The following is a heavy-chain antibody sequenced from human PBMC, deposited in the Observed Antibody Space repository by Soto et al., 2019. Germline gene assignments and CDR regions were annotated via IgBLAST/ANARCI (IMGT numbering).Heavy chain of an antibody. CDR2: ISANGGST. V-gene: IGHV3-23*01. CDR1: GLTFRTYA. CDR3: GTVLPATIGENYYFYMDV. D-gene: IGHD2-2*01. Sequence: PGGSLRLSCAVSGLTFRTYAMSWVRQAPGKGLEWVSSISANGGSTYYADPAKGRFTISRDNSKNTLFLQMNSLRAEDTAVFYCGTVLPATIGENYYFYMDVWGKGTTVTVSS. J-gene: IGHJ6*03.